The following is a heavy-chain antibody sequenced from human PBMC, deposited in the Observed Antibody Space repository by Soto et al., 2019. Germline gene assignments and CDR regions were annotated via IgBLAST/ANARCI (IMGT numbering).Heavy chain of an antibody. CDR1: GFTFSTCA. V-gene: IGHV3-23*01. CDR2: IGGSGGRT. D-gene: IGHD2-21*01. Sequence: GGSLRLSCAASGFTFSTCAMSWVRQAPGKGLEWVSSIGGSGGRTYQADSVKGRFTISRDDSKNTLYLQMNSLRAEDTAVYFCAKDPSYYGGNLRGSYFDYWGQGTLVTVSS. J-gene: IGHJ4*02. CDR3: AKDPSYYGGNLRGSYFDY.